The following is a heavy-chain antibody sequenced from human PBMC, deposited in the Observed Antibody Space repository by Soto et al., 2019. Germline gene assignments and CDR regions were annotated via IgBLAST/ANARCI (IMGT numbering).Heavy chain of an antibody. D-gene: IGHD3-16*01. J-gene: IGHJ4*02. V-gene: IGHV3-66*01. CDR3: ARGLLGVNQAY. CDR1: GFTVSSIY. Sequence: EVQLVESGGGLVQPGGSLRLSCAASGFTVSSIYMSWVRRAPGKGLEWVSVIYSGGSTYYADSVKDRFTISRDNSKDTLYLQMNSLRADDTAVYFCARGLLGVNQAYWGQGTLVTVSS. CDR2: IYSGGST.